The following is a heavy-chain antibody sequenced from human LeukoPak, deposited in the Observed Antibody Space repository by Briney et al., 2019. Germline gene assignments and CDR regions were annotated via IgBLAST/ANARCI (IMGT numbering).Heavy chain of an antibody. Sequence: ASVKVSCKASGYTFTSYDINWVRQATGQGLEWMGWMNPNSGNTGYAQKFQGRVTITRNTSISTAYMELSSLRSEDTAVYYCARGGATAMVTGYYYYYMDVWGKGTTVTVSS. J-gene: IGHJ6*03. CDR2: MNPNSGNT. D-gene: IGHD5-18*01. CDR1: GYTFTSYD. CDR3: ARGGATAMVTGYYYYYMDV. V-gene: IGHV1-8*03.